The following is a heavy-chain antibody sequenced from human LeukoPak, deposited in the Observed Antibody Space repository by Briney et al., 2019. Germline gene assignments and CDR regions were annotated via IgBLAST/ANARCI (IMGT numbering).Heavy chain of an antibody. J-gene: IGHJ4*02. Sequence: GASVKVSCKASGYIFTGYYMHWVRQAPGQGLEWMGWINPNSGDTNYAQKFQGRVTMTRDTSISTAYIELSRLRSDDTAVYYCVRVRYRLAETYIDYWGQGTLVTVSS. D-gene: IGHD3-16*01. CDR1: GYIFTGYY. V-gene: IGHV1-2*02. CDR2: INPNSGDT. CDR3: VRVRYRLAETYIDY.